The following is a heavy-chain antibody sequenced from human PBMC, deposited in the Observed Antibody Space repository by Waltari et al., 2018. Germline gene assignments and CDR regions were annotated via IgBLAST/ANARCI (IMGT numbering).Heavy chain of an antibody. CDR3: ARSFWSGYYRGNWFDP. CDR2: SYHSGST. V-gene: IGHV4-38-2*01. Sequence: QVQLQESGPGLVKPSETLSLTCAVSGYSLSSGYYWGWIRQPPGKGLEWIGSSYHSGSTYYNPSLKSRVTISVDTSKNQFSLKLSSVTAADTAVYYCARSFWSGYYRGNWFDPWGQGTLVTVSS. J-gene: IGHJ5*02. CDR1: GYSLSSGYY. D-gene: IGHD3-3*01.